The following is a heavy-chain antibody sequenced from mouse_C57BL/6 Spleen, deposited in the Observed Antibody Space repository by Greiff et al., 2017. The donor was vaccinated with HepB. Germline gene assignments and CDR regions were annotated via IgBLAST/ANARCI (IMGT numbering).Heavy chain of an antibody. V-gene: IGHV5-4*01. CDR2: ISDGGSYT. Sequence: DVQLVESGGGLVKPGGSLKLSCAASGFTFSSYAMSWVRQTPEKRLEWVATISDGGSYTYYPDNVKGRFTISRDNAKNNLYLQMSHLKSEDTAMYYCARKGYGNPFAYWGQGTLVTVSA. J-gene: IGHJ3*01. CDR3: ARKGYGNPFAY. CDR1: GFTFSSYA. D-gene: IGHD2-10*02.